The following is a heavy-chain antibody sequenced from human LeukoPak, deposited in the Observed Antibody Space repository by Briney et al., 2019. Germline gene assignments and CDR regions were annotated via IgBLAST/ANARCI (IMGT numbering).Heavy chain of an antibody. CDR2: INPNSGVT. V-gene: IGHV1-2*02. CDR1: GNTFTGYY. CDR3: TRDAGGGDCYSCPNWFDP. D-gene: IGHD2-21*02. J-gene: IGHJ5*02. Sequence: ASVKVSCKASGNTFTGYYMHWVRQAPGQGLEWMGWINPNSGVTKYAQKFQGRVTMTSDTSISTAYMELSRLRSDDTAVYYCTRDAGGGDCYSCPNWFDPWGRGTLVTVSS.